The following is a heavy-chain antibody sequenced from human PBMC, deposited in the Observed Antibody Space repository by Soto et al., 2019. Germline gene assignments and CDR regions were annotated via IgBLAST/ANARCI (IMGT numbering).Heavy chain of an antibody. V-gene: IGHV3-21*01. J-gene: IGHJ4*02. CDR2: ISSSSSYI. D-gene: IGHD1-7*01. CDR1: GFTFSSYS. CDR3: AREPSSTGTTDY. Sequence: GGSLRLSCAASGFTFSSYSMNWVRQAPGKGLEWVSSISSSSSYIYYADSVKGRFTISRDNAKNSLYLQMNSLRAEDTAVYYCAREPSSTGTTDYWGQGTLVTVSS.